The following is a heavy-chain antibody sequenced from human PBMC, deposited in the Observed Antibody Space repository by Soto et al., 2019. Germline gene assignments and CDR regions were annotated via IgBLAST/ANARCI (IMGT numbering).Heavy chain of an antibody. J-gene: IGHJ6*02. V-gene: IGHV3-15*01. CDR2: IKSKTDGGTT. CDR3: TTEWPKLGYGMDV. CDR1: GFTFSNAW. Sequence: GGSLRFSCAASGFTFSNAWMSWVRQAPGKGLGWVGRIKSKTDGGTTDYAAPVKGRFTISRDDSKNTRYLQMNSLKTEDTAVYYCTTEWPKLGYGMDVWGQGTTVTVSS. D-gene: IGHD6-13*01.